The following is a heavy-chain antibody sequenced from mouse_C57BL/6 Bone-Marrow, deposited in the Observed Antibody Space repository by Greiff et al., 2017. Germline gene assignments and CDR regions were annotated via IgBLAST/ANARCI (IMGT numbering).Heavy chain of an antibody. J-gene: IGHJ3*01. CDR2: IDPSDSYT. Sequence: QVQLQQPGAELVRPGSSVKLSCKASGYTFTSYWMDWVKQRPGQGLEWIGEIDPSDSYTNYNQKFKGKATLTVDTSSSTAYMQLSSLTSEDSAVYYCARPWGNWGQGTLVTVSA. CDR3: ARPWGN. CDR1: GYTFTSYW. V-gene: IGHV1-50*01.